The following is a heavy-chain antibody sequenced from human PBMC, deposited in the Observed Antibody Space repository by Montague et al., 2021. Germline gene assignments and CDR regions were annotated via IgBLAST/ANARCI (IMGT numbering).Heavy chain of an antibody. J-gene: IGHJ4*02. V-gene: IGHV4-39*01. CDR1: GGSISSSNYH. CDR3: ARLDIVLIYWGFDY. D-gene: IGHD2-8*02. CDR2: ITYTGNT. Sequence: SETLSLTCIVSGGSISSSNYHWGWIRQPPGKGLEWIVSITYTGNTYYNPSLKSRVTMSVDTSRNQFSLKLTSVTAADTAVYYCARLDIVLIYWGFDYWGQGTLVTVSS.